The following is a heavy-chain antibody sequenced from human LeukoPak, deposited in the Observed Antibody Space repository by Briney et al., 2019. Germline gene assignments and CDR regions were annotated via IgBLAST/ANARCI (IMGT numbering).Heavy chain of an antibody. Sequence: ASVKVSCKASGYTFTGYSMHWVRQARGQGLEWMGWINPNSGDTNDAQKFQDRVTMTRDTSISTAYMELSRLRSDDTAVYYCARPSYSSGWYVDYWGQGTLVTASS. CDR3: ARPSYSSGWYVDY. J-gene: IGHJ4*02. CDR1: GYTFTGYS. D-gene: IGHD6-19*01. V-gene: IGHV1-2*02. CDR2: INPNSGDT.